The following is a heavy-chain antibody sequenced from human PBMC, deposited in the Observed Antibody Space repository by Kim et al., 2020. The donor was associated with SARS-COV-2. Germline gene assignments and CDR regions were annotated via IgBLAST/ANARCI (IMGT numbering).Heavy chain of an antibody. V-gene: IGHV1-3*01. CDR3: ARGYSSGWDYYYYGMDV. D-gene: IGHD6-19*01. J-gene: IGHJ6*02. Sequence: ASVKVSCKASGYTFTSYAMHWVRQAPGQRLEWMGWINAGNGNTKYSQKFQGRVTITRDTSASTAYMELSSLRSEDTAVYYCARGYSSGWDYYYYGMDVWGQGTTVTVSS. CDR1: GYTFTSYA. CDR2: INAGNGNT.